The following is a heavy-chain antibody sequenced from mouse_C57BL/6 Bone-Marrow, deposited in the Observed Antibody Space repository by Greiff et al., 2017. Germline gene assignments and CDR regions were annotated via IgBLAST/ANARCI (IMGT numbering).Heavy chain of an antibody. CDR2: IDPEDGET. Sequence: DVQLQESGAELVKPGASVKLSCTASGFNIKDYYMHWVKQRTEQGLEWIGRIDPEDGETKYAPKFQGKATITADTSSNTAYLQLSSLTSEDTAVYYCARITTVVATRWYFDVWGTGTTVTVSS. CDR3: ARITTVVATRWYFDV. V-gene: IGHV14-2*01. J-gene: IGHJ1*03. D-gene: IGHD1-1*01. CDR1: GFNIKDYY.